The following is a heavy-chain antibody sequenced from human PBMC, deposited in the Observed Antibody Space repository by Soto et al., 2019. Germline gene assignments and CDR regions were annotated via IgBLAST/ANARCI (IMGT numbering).Heavy chain of an antibody. CDR3: ARAADGYSSGRYYTARGMDV. D-gene: IGHD6-19*01. V-gene: IGHV1-18*04. J-gene: IGHJ6*02. CDR2: ISAYNGNT. CDR1: GYTFTSYG. Sequence: ASVKVSCKXSGYTFTSYGISWVRQAPGQGLEWMGWISAYNGNTNYAQKLQGRVTMTTDTSTSTAYMELRSLRSDDTAVYYCARAADGYSSGRYYTARGMDVWGQGTTVTVS.